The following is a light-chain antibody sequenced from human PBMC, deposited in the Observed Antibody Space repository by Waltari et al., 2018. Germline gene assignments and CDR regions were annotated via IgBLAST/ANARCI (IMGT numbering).Light chain of an antibody. V-gene: IGLV1-40*01. Sequence: QSVLTQPPSVSGAPGQRVTISCTWSSSNIGAGYDVHWYQQLPGAAPKVVIYGNSNRPSGVPDRFSGSKSGTSASLAITGLQADDEADYYCQSYDSSLSGSVFGGGTKLTVL. CDR1: SSNIGAGYD. CDR2: GNS. CDR3: QSYDSSLSGSV. J-gene: IGLJ2*01.